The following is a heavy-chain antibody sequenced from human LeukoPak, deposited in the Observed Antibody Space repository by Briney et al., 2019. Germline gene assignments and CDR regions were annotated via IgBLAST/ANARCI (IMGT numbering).Heavy chain of an antibody. CDR2: ISNNGGYT. CDR1: GFTFSSSA. J-gene: IGHJ1*01. CDR3: AKDLYPHGRAEYFQH. V-gene: IGHV3-23*01. Sequence: GGSLRLSCAASGFTFSSSAMSWVRQAPGKGLEWVSAISNNGGYTYYADSVQGRFTISRDNSKSTLCLQMNSLRAEDTAVYYCAKDLYPHGRAEYFQHWGQGTLVTVSS. D-gene: IGHD2-2*02.